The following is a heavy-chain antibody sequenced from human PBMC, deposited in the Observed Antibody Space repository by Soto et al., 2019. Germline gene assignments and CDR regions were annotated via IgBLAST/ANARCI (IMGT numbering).Heavy chain of an antibody. CDR2: IDPADSET. D-gene: IGHD5-12*01. CDR3: ARLGQGGYVQGMDV. Sequence: PWESLTNYCRCSGDSFIPYWIAWVRQKPGKGLEWMGIIDPADSETKYSPSSQGQVTISADKSINTAYLQWSSLKASDTAMYYCARLGQGGYVQGMDVWGQGTTVTVSS. V-gene: IGHV5-51*01. J-gene: IGHJ6*02. CDR1: GDSFIPYW.